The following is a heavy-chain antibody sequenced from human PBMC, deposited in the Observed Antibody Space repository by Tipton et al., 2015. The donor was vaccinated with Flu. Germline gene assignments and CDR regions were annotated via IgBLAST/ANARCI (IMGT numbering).Heavy chain of an antibody. CDR3: ARHSPYYYDSSGYYYETGAFIDY. D-gene: IGHD3-22*01. CDR1: GYSFTSYW. V-gene: IGHV5-51*01. J-gene: IGHJ4*02. CDR2: IYPGDSDT. Sequence: QLVQSGAEVKKPGESLKISCKGSGYSFTSYWIGWVRRMPGKGLAWMGIIYPGDSDTRYSPSFQGQVTISADKSISTAYLQWSSLKASDTAMYYCARHSPYYYDSSGYYYETGAFIDYWGQGTLVTVSS.